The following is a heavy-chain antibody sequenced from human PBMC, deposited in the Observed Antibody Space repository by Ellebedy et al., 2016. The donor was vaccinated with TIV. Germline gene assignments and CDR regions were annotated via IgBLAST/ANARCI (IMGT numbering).Heavy chain of an antibody. J-gene: IGHJ6*03. D-gene: IGHD5-18*01. CDR3: AVGYSYGSDYYYYMDV. Sequence: ASVKVSCXASGYTFTSYDINWVRQATGQGLEWMGWMNPNSGNTGYAQKFQGRVTMTRNTSISTAYMELSSLRSEDTAVYYCAVGYSYGSDYYYYMDVWGKGTTVTVSS. V-gene: IGHV1-8*01. CDR1: GYTFTSYD. CDR2: MNPNSGNT.